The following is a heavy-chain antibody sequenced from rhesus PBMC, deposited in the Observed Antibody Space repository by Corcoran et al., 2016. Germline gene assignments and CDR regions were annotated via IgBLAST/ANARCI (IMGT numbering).Heavy chain of an antibody. V-gene: IGHV4-76*01. J-gene: IGHJ2*01. Sequence: QVQLQESGPGVVTPSETLSLTCAVSGGSIRSDYDWSWLRQPPGKGLEWIGYIYGSHGSTNYNPSLKNRVTISKDASKNQFSLRLSAVTAADTAMYYCARRVSGYWYFDLWGPGTPITVSS. CDR1: GGSIRSDYD. CDR3: ARRVSGYWYFDL. CDR2: IYGSHGST.